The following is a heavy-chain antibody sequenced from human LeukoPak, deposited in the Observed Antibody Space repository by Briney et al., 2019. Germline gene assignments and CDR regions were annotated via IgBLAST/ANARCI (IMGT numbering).Heavy chain of an antibody. J-gene: IGHJ4*02. CDR1: GFTFSSYA. CDR3: ARETVGAKDY. Sequence: GRSLRLSCAASGFTFSSYAMHWVRQAPRKGLEWVAVISYDGSNKYYADSVKGRFTISRDNSKNTLYLQMNSLRGEDTAVYYCARETVGAKDYWGQGTLVTVSS. V-gene: IGHV3-30-3*01. CDR2: ISYDGSNK. D-gene: IGHD1-26*01.